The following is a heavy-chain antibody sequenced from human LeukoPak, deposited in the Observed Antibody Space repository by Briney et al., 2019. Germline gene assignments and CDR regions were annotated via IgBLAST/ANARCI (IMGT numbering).Heavy chain of an antibody. CDR3: AKRAVTGGTNFDY. V-gene: IGHV3-23*01. J-gene: IGHJ4*02. CDR2: ITGSGGST. CDR1: GFTFSSYG. D-gene: IGHD6-19*01. Sequence: GRSLRLSCVVSGFTFSSYGMHWVRQAPGKGLEWVSTITGSGGSTYYADSVKGRFTISRDNSKNTLYVQMNNLRAEDTAVYYCAKRAVTGGTNFDYWGQGTLVTVSS.